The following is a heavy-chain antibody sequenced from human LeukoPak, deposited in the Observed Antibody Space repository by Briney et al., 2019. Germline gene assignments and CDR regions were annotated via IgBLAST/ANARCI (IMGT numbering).Heavy chain of an antibody. CDR1: GYTFTSYD. CDR3: ATYLHCSSTSCYDY. J-gene: IGHJ4*02. D-gene: IGHD2-2*01. Sequence: ASVKVSCKASGYTFTSYDINWVRQATGQGLEWMGWTNPNSGNTGYAQKFQGRVIITRNTSISTAYMELSSLRSEDTAVYYCATYLHCSSTSCYDYWGQGTLVTVSS. CDR2: TNPNSGNT. V-gene: IGHV1-8*03.